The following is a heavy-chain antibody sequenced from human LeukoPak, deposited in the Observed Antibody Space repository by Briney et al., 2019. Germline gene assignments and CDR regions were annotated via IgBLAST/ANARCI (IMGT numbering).Heavy chain of an antibody. J-gene: IGHJ3*02. CDR1: GFTFSSYS. Sequence: GGSLRLSCAASGFTFSSYSMNWVRQAPGKGLEWVSSISSSSSYIYYADSVKGRFTISRDNAKNSLYLQMNSLRAEDTAVYYCAREGGEAIDASDIWGQGTMVTVSS. V-gene: IGHV3-21*01. CDR2: ISSSSSYI. CDR3: AREGGEAIDASDI. D-gene: IGHD2-2*01.